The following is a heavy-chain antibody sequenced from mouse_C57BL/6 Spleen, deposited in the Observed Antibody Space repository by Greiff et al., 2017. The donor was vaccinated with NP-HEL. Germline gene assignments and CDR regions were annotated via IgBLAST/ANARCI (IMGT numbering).Heavy chain of an antibody. V-gene: IGHV2-2*01. CDR3: AKGDYYSKGDAMDY. D-gene: IGHD2-5*01. J-gene: IGHJ4*01. Sequence: VKLVESGPGLVQPSQSLSITCTVSGFSLTSYGVHWVRQSPGKGLEWLGVIWSGGSTDYNAAFISRLSISKDNSKSQVFFKMNSLQADDTAIYYCAKGDYYSKGDAMDYWGQGTSVTVSS. CDR1: GFSLTSYG. CDR2: IWSGGST.